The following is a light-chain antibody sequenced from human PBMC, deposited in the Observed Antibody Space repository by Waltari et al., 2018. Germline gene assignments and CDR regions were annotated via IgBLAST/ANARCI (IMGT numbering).Light chain of an antibody. CDR2: YDT. CDR1: DIGERS. J-gene: IGLJ2*01. CDR3: QVWDSSRHHVI. Sequence: SYMLTHPPSVSVAPGHTARHTCGGDDIGERSVHWCQHGPGQAPGLAIYYDTDRPSGIPDRFSGSHSGNTATLTISRVEAGDEADYYCQVWDSSRHHVIFGGGTRLTVL. V-gene: IGLV3-21*04.